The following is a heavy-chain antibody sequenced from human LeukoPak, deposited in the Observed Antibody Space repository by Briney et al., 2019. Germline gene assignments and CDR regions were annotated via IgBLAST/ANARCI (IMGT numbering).Heavy chain of an antibody. V-gene: IGHV4-4*07. CDR3: ARETSGYYEFFDY. J-gene: IGHJ4*02. CDR2: IYTSGST. D-gene: IGHD3-22*01. Sequence: SETLSLTCTVSGGSFSSYYWSWIRQPAGKGLEWIGRIYTSGSTNFNPSLKSRLTISLDTSKNQFSLKLSSVTAADTAVYYCARETSGYYEFFDYWGQGTLVTVSS. CDR1: GGSFSSYY.